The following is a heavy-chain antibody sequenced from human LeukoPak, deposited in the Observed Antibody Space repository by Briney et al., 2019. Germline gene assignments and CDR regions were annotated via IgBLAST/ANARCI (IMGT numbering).Heavy chain of an antibody. D-gene: IGHD5-18*01. CDR2: IKQDGSEK. J-gene: IGHJ4*02. V-gene: IGHV3-7*01. Sequence: GGPLRLSCAASGFTFSSYWMSWVRQAPGKGLEWVANIKQDGSEKYYVDSVKGRFTISRDNAKNSLYLQMNSLGAEDTAVYYCARDLPIDTAMVESNGFDYWGQGTLVTVSS. CDR3: ARDLPIDTAMVESNGFDY. CDR1: GFTFSSYW.